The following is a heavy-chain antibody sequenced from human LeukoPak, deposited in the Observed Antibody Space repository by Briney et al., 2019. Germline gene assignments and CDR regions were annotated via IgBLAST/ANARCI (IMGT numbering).Heavy chain of an antibody. CDR2: IDCGAGDT. D-gene: IGHD1-1*01. V-gene: IGHV1-2*02. CDR3: VRDPREPANDLDY. J-gene: IGHJ4*01. CDR1: GYSFTPHY. Sequence: ASVNVSCKPSGYSFTPHYIHWVRPAPGQALQWLAYIDCGAGDTNYAQPFQGRVTVTRDRSFNTAYLELSSLTFDDTAIYYCVRDPREPANDLDYWGRGTLVTVSS.